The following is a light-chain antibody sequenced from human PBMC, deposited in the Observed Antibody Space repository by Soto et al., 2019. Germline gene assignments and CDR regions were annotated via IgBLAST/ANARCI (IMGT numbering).Light chain of an antibody. CDR1: QSVSSN. Sequence: EIVMTQSPPTLSVSPGERATLSCRASQSVSSNLAWYQQKPGQAPRLLIYGPSTRATGIPDRFSGSGSGTEFTLTISSLQSEDFAVYYCQQYNNWPRTFGQGTKVDIK. CDR3: QQYNNWPRT. CDR2: GPS. J-gene: IGKJ1*01. V-gene: IGKV3-15*01.